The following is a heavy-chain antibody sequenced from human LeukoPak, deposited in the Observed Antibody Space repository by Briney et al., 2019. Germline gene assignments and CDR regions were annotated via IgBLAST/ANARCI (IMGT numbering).Heavy chain of an antibody. D-gene: IGHD2-2*01. V-gene: IGHV1-24*01. J-gene: IGHJ4*02. CDR1: GYTLTELS. CDR3: ATRGPSGSSSPYYFDY. Sequence: GASVKVSRKVSGYTLTELSMHWVRQAPGKGLEWMGGFDPEDGETIYAQKFQGRVTMTEDTSTDTAYMELSSLRSEDTAVYYCATRGPSGSSSPYYFDYWGQGTLVTVSS. CDR2: FDPEDGET.